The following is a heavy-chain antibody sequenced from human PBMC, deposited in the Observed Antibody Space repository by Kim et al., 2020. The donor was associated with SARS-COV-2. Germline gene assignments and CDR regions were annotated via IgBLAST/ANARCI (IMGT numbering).Heavy chain of an antibody. CDR3: ARGNSNYYSGMDV. CDR1: GFIFSSYW. J-gene: IGHJ6*02. Sequence: GGSLRLSCAASGFIFSSYWMSWVRQAPGKGLEWVANIKQDGTEKYYVDSVKGRFTISRDNAKNSLYLQMNSLRTEDTAVYYCARGNSNYYSGMDVWGQGTTVTVSS. D-gene: IGHD3-10*01. CDR2: IKQDGTEK. V-gene: IGHV3-7*04.